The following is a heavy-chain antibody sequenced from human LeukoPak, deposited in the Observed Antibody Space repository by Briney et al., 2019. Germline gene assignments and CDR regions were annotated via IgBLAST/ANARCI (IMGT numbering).Heavy chain of an antibody. CDR1: GFTFSSYA. D-gene: IGHD4-17*01. CDR2: ISYDGSNK. CDR3: AREESQAYGDYVGCFDY. Sequence: PGGSLRLSCAASGFTFSSYAMHWVRQAPGKGLEWVAVISYDGSNKYYADSVKGRFTISRDNSKNTLYLQMNSLRAEDTAVYYCAREESQAYGDYVGCFDYWGQETLVTVSS. J-gene: IGHJ4*02. V-gene: IGHV3-30-3*01.